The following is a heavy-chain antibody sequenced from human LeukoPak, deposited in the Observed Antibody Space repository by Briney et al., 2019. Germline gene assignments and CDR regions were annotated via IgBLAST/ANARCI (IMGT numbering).Heavy chain of an antibody. J-gene: IGHJ4*02. D-gene: IGHD2-2*01. V-gene: IGHV3-30-3*01. CDR3: ARDDCSSSSCLTY. CDR2: ISYDGSNK. CDR1: GFTFSSYA. Sequence: GRSLRLSCAASGFTFSSYAMHWVRQAPGKGLEWVAVISYDGSNKYYADSVKGRFTISRDNSKNTLYLQMNSLRAEDTAVYYCARDDCSSSSCLTYWGQGTLVTVSS.